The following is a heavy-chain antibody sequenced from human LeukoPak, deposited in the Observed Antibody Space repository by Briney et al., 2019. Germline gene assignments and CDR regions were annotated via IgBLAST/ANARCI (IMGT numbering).Heavy chain of an antibody. CDR1: GGTFSSYA. D-gene: IGHD3-22*01. Sequence: GASVKVSCKASGGTFSSYAISWVRQAPGQGLEWMGRIIPILGIANYAQKFQGRVTITADKSTSTAYMELSSLRSEDTAVYYCARVADSSGYSDYWGQGTLVTVSS. V-gene: IGHV1-69*04. CDR3: ARVADSSGYSDY. J-gene: IGHJ4*02. CDR2: IIPILGIA.